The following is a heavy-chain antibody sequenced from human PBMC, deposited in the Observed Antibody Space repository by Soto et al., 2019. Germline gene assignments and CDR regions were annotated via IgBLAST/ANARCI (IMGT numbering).Heavy chain of an antibody. CDR3: ARSETAGHRGFDI. CDR2: IIPTVGTA. Sequence: QVQLVQSGAEMREPGSSVKVSCKASGGTFSSSAINWLRQAPGQGPEWMGGIIPTVGTANYIEKIRGRVTITADTSTSTAYMEVSSLTSEATAKYFCARSETAGHRGFDIWGQGTMVTVSS. D-gene: IGHD6-19*01. CDR1: GGTFSSSA. J-gene: IGHJ3*02. V-gene: IGHV1-69*06.